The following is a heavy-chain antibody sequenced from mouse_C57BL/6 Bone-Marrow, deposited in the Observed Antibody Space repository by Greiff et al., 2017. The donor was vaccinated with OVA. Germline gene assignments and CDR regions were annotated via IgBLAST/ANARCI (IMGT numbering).Heavy chain of an antibody. CDR1: GFTFSDYG. J-gene: IGHJ1*03. D-gene: IGHD1-1*01. V-gene: IGHV5-17*01. Sequence: EVMLVESGGGLVKPGGSLKLSCAASGFTFSDYGLHWVRQAPEKGLEWVAYISSGSSTIYYADTVKCRFTIYRDNAKNTLFLQMTSLRSEDTAMYYCARDYGSPSDFDVWGTGTTVTVSS. CDR2: ISSGSSTI. CDR3: ARDYGSPSDFDV.